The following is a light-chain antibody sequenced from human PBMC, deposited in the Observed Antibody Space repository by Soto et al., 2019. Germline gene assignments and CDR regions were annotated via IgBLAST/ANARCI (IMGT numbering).Light chain of an antibody. CDR2: AAS. Sequence: DIQMTQSPSSLSASVGDRVTITCRASQSISSKLNWYQQKPGKVPKLLIYAASSLQSGVPSRFSGSGSGTDFTLTISSLQPEDFATYYCQQSYSSPRTFGQGTKVDIK. J-gene: IGKJ1*01. V-gene: IGKV1-39*01. CDR1: QSISSK. CDR3: QQSYSSPRT.